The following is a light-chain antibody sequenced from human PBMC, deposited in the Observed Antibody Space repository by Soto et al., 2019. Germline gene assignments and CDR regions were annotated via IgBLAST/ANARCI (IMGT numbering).Light chain of an antibody. Sequence: DIQMTQSPSTLSASIGDRVTITCRASQSISSWLVWYQQKSGKAPKLLIYGASILESGVPSRFSGSGSGTEFTLTIGSLQPADFATYYCQHYHTYPGTFGHGTKVEV. CDR2: GAS. V-gene: IGKV1-5*01. J-gene: IGKJ1*01. CDR1: QSISSW. CDR3: QHYHTYPGT.